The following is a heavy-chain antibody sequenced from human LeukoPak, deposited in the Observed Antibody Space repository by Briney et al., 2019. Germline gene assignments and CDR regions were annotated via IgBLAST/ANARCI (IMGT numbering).Heavy chain of an antibody. CDR2: TSWDGSST. V-gene: IGHV3-43D*03. Sequence: PGGSLRLSCAASGFTFDDYAMHWVRQAPGKGLEWVSLTSWDGSSTYYADSVKGRFTISRDNSKNSLYLQMNSLRAEDTALYYCAKDYGGTYSSGWGIDYWGQGTLVTVSS. CDR3: AKDYGGTYSSGWGIDY. CDR1: GFTFDDYA. J-gene: IGHJ4*02. D-gene: IGHD6-19*01.